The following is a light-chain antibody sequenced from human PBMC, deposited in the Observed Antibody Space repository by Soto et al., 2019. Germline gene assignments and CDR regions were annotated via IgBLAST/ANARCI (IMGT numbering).Light chain of an antibody. CDR1: QSVSSSY. CDR2: GAS. V-gene: IGKV3-20*01. J-gene: IGKJ3*01. CDR3: QQYGSSPFT. Sequence: EIVLTQSPGTLSLSPGERATLSCRASQSVSSSYLAWHQQKPGQAPRLLIYGASSRATGVPDRFSGSGSGTDFTLTISRLEPEDFAVYYCQQYGSSPFTVGPGTKVDIK.